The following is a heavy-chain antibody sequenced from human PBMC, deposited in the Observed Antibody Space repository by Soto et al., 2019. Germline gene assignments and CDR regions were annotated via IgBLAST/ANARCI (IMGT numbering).Heavy chain of an antibody. D-gene: IGHD3-22*01. CDR3: AKDGSGSFCFYSYGMDV. CDR1: GFTFSSYA. Sequence: PGGSLRLSCAASGFTFSSYAMSWVRQAPGKGLEWVSAISGSGGSTYYADSVKGRFTISRDNSKNMLYLQMNSLRAEDTAVYYCAKDGSGSFCFYSYGMDVWGQGTTVTVSS. CDR2: ISGSGGST. J-gene: IGHJ6*02. V-gene: IGHV3-23*01.